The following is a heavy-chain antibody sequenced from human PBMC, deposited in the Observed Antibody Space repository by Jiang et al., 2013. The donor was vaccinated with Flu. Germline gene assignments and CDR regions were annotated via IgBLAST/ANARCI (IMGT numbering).Heavy chain of an antibody. CDR2: IHYSGST. Sequence: GPGLVKPSQTLSLTCTVSGGSIGSGAYYWSWIRQHPGKGLEWIGYIHYSGSTYYDPSLKSRVTMSLDMSKNQFSLRLTSMTAADTAVYYCARDVVGLLGERFDNWGQGILVTVSS. D-gene: IGHD1-26*01. CDR3: ARDVVGLLGERFDN. CDR1: GGSIGSGAYY. J-gene: IGHJ4*02. V-gene: IGHV4-31*03.